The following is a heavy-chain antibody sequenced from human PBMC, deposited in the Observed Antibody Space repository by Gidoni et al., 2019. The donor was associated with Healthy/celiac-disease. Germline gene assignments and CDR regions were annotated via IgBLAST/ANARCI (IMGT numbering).Heavy chain of an antibody. CDR1: GFTFSSYW. J-gene: IGHJ4*02. CDR2: IKQDGSEK. Sequence: EVQLVESGGGLVQPGGSLRLSCAASGFTFSSYWMSWVRQAPGKGLEWVANIKQDGSEKYYGDSVKGRFTISRDNAKNSLYLQMNSLRAEDTAVYYCARDRDSSGWFAVRDWGQGTLVTVSS. D-gene: IGHD6-19*01. CDR3: ARDRDSSGWFAVRD. V-gene: IGHV3-7*01.